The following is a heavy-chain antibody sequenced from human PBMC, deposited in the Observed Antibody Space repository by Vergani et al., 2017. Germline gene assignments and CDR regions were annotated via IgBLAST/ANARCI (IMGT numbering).Heavy chain of an antibody. V-gene: IGHV4-4*07. CDR2: IYTSGST. D-gene: IGHD2-2*02. CDR1: GGSISSYY. J-gene: IGHJ6*03. Sequence: QVQLQESGPGLVKPSETLSLTCTVSGGSISSYYWSWIRQPAGKGLEWIGRIYTSGSTNYNPSLKSRVTMSVDTSKNQFSLKLSSVTAADTAVYYCAREAEGVVPAAIGVYDYYYYMDVWGKGTTVTVSS. CDR3: AREAEGVVPAAIGVYDYYYYMDV.